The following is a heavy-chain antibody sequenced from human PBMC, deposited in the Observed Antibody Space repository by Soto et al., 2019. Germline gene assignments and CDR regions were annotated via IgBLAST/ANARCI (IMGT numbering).Heavy chain of an antibody. CDR3: SKSLGATRTFDY. J-gene: IGHJ4*02. V-gene: IGHV3-23*01. CDR1: GFTFSSFG. CDR2: ISYSGGNT. Sequence: PGGSLRLSCAASGFTFSSFGMSWVRQAPGKGLEWVSSISYSGGNTYYADSVKGRFTISRDNSKNTLYLQMNSLRAEYTAVYYCSKSLGATRTFDYWGQGTLVTVTS. D-gene: IGHD1-26*01.